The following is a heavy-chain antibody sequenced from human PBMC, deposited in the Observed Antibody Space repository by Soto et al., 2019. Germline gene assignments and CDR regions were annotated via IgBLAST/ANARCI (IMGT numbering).Heavy chain of an antibody. J-gene: IGHJ4*02. CDR3: ARRPGLERWLVLDY. D-gene: IGHD6-19*01. Sequence: QVQLVQSGAEVKKPGDSVKVSCKASGYTFTNYPMHWVRQAPGQRLEWMGWISAGNGDTEYSQNFQGRVTITRDTSASTAYMELNSLRSEDTAVYYCARRPGLERWLVLDYWGQGTLVTVSS. V-gene: IGHV1-3*01. CDR2: ISAGNGDT. CDR1: GYTFTNYP.